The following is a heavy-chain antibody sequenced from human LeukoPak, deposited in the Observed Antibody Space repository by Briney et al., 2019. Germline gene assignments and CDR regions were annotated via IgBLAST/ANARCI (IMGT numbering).Heavy chain of an antibody. CDR2: MNPNSGNT. Sequence: ASVKVSCKASGYTFTTYDINWVRQATGQGLEWRGWMNPNSGNTGYAQKFQGRVTVTRNISITTAYMELTNLRSEDTAVYYCARVAGNCGGDCYRLLYWGQGTLVTVSS. CDR1: GYTFTTYD. V-gene: IGHV1-8*01. CDR3: ARVAGNCGGDCYRLLY. D-gene: IGHD2-21*01. J-gene: IGHJ4*02.